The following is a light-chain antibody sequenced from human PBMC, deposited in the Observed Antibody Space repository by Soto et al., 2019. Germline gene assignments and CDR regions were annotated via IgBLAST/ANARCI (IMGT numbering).Light chain of an antibody. V-gene: IGKV3-20*01. J-gene: IGKJ1*01. CDR3: QQYGSSPWT. CDR2: GAS. Sequence: EIVLTQSPGTLSLSKGERATLSCRASQSVSSSFLAWYQQKPGQAPRLLIYGASSSATGIPDRFSGSGSGTDFTLTISRLEPEDFAVYYCQQYGSSPWTFGQGTKVEIK. CDR1: QSVSSSF.